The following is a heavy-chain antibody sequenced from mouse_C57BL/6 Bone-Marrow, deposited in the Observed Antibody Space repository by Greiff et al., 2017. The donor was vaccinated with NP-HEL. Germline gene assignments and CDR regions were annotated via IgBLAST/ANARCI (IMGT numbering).Heavy chain of an antibody. D-gene: IGHD2-5*01. CDR3: VRSYYSNAMDY. J-gene: IGHJ4*01. Sequence: DVKLVESGGGLVQPKGSLKLSCAASGFSFNTYAMYWVRQAPGKGLEWVARIRSKSNNYATYYADSVKDRFTISRDDSESMLYLQMNNLKTEDTAMYYCVRSYYSNAMDYWGQGTSVTVSS. CDR1: GFSFNTYA. V-gene: IGHV10-1*01. CDR2: IRSKSNNYAT.